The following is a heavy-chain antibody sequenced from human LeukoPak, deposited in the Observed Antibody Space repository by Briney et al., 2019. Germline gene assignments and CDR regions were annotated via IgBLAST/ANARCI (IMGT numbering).Heavy chain of an antibody. D-gene: IGHD3-9*01. CDR2: ISGSGGST. CDR1: GFTFSSHA. J-gene: IGHJ4*02. CDR3: AKAILTGYYRGYFDY. V-gene: IGHV3-23*01. Sequence: GGSLRLSCAASGFTFSSHAMSWVRQAPGKGLEWVSAISGSGGSTYYADSVKGRFTISRDNSKNTLNLQMNSLRAEGTAVYYCAKAILTGYYRGYFDYWGQGTLVTVSS.